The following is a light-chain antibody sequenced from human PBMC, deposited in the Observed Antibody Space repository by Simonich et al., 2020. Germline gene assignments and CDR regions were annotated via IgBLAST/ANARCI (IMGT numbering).Light chain of an antibody. Sequence: DIVMTQSPDSLAVSLGERATINCKSSQSVLYSSNNKNYLAWYQQKPGQPPKLLIYLASTRESGVPDRFSGSGSGTDFTLTISSLQSEDFAVYYCQQYNNWPPLTFGGGTKVEIK. CDR3: QQYNNWPPLT. CDR1: QSVLYSSNNKNY. CDR2: LAS. J-gene: IGKJ4*01. V-gene: IGKV4-1*01.